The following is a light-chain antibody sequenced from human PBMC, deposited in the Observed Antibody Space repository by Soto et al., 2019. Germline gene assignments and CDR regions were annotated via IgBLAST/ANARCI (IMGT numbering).Light chain of an antibody. CDR1: KNDIGVYDF. CDR2: EVV. Sequence: QPVLTQPPSASGSPGQSVTISCTGTKNDIGVYDFVSWYQHHPGKAPRLIIYEVVQRPSGVPDRFSGSKSGNTASLTVSGLQAADEADYYCAAWDDSLNGWVFGGGTKLTVL. J-gene: IGLJ3*02. CDR3: AAWDDSLNGWV. V-gene: IGLV2-8*01.